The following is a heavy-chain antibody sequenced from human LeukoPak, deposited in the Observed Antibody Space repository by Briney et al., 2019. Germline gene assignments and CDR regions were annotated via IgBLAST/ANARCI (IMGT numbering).Heavy chain of an antibody. V-gene: IGHV4-34*01. CDR3: ARHWRNDPHNV. Sequence: SETLSLTCAVYGVSFSNYYWTWIRQPPGKGLEWIGEINHGGSTNYNPSLNIRVTMSVDTSKNQFSLKLSSVTAADTAVYYCARHWRNDPHNVWGKGTTVTVSS. CDR2: INHGGST. J-gene: IGHJ6*04. D-gene: IGHD3-3*01. CDR1: GVSFSNYY.